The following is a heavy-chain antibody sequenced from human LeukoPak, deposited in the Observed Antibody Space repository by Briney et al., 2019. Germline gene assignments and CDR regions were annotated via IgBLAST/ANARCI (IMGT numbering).Heavy chain of an antibody. CDR3: ARDRGLTTVTTHYYYYMDV. CDR1: GYSISSGYY. V-gene: IGHV4-38-2*02. Sequence: SETLSLTCTVSGYSISSGYYWGWIRQPPGKGLEWIGEINHSGSTNYNPSLKSRVTISVDTSKNQFSLKLSSVTAADTAVYYCARDRGLTTVTTHYYYYMDVWGKGTTVTISS. D-gene: IGHD4-17*01. CDR2: INHSGST. J-gene: IGHJ6*03.